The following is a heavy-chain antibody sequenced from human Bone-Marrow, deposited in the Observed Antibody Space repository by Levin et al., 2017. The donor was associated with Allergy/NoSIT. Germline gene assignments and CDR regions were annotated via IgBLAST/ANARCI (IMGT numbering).Heavy chain of an antibody. J-gene: IGHJ6*02. Sequence: QPGGSLRLSCAASGFTFSNYNIHWVRQAPGKGLEWVAIISNDGRNKYYPDSVKGRFTISRDNSENTLYLQMNSVTDEDTAIYYCARDRSGETCYGCFGLDVWGQGTTVTVSS. CDR3: ARDRSGETCYGCFGLDV. CDR2: ISNDGRNK. CDR1: GFTFSNYN. V-gene: IGHV3-30*04. D-gene: IGHD2-15*01.